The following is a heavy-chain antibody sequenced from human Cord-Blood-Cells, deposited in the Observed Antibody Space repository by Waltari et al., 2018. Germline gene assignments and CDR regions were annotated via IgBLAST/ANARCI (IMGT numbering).Heavy chain of an antibody. D-gene: IGHD3-10*01. CDR3: ARTPVSLYWYFDL. J-gene: IGHJ2*01. CDR1: GYTFTGYY. V-gene: IGHV1-2*04. CDR2: INPNSGGT. Sequence: QVQLVQSGAEVKKPGASVRVSCKASGYTFTGYYMHWVRQAPGQGLEWMGWINPNSGGTNYAQKFQGWVTMTRDTSISTAYMELSRLRSDDTAVYYCARTPVSLYWYFDLWGRGTLVTVSS.